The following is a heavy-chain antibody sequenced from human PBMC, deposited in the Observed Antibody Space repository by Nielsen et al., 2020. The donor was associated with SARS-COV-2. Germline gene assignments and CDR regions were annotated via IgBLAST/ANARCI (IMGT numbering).Heavy chain of an antibody. CDR1: GFTFDDYA. D-gene: IGHD6-19*01. CDR2: IKQDGSEK. CDR3: ARDILSSGWSFDY. V-gene: IGHV3-7*01. Sequence: GESLKISCAASGFTFDDYAMHWVRQAPGKGLEWVANIKQDGSEKYYVDSVKGRFTISRDNAKNSLYLQMNSLRAEDTAVYYCARDILSSGWSFDYWGQGTLVTVSS. J-gene: IGHJ4*02.